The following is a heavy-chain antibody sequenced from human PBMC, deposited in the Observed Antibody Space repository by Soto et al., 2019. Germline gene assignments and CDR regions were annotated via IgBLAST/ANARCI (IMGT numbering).Heavy chain of an antibody. CDR2: IYYSGST. J-gene: IGHJ6*02. CDR3: ARHTYSSSWVNYYYYYGMDV. D-gene: IGHD6-13*01. Sequence: ETLSLTCTVSGGSISSSSYYWGWIRQPPGKGLEWIGSIYYSGSTYYNPSLKSRVTISVDTSKNQFSLKLSSVTAADTAVHYCARHTYSSSWVNYYYYYGMDVWGQGTTVTVSS. V-gene: IGHV4-39*01. CDR1: GGSISSSSYY.